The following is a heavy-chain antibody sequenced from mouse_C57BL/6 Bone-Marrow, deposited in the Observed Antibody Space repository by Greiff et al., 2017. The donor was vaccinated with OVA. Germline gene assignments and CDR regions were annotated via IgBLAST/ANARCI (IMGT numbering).Heavy chain of an antibody. D-gene: IGHD1-1*01. Sequence: VKLQESGPGLVQPSQSLSITCTVSGFSLTSYGVHWVRQPPGKGLEWLGVIWSGGSTDYNAAFISRLSISKDNSKSQVFFKMNSLQADDTAIYYCAKDHYYGSLDYAMDYWGQGTSVTVSS. V-gene: IGHV2-4*01. CDR2: IWSGGST. CDR1: GFSLTSYG. CDR3: AKDHYYGSLDYAMDY. J-gene: IGHJ4*01.